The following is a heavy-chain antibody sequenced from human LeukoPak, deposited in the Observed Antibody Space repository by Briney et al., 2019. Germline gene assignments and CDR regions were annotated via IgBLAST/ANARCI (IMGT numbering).Heavy chain of an antibody. V-gene: IGHV4-39*01. D-gene: IGHD6-13*01. CDR3: ARQWGSSWYDNWFDP. J-gene: IGHJ5*02. CDR2: IYYSGST. Sequence: PSETLSLTCTVSGGSISSSSYYWGWIRQPPGKGLEWIGSIYYSGSTYYNPSLKSRVTISVDTSKNQFSLKLSSVTAADTAVYYCARQWGSSWYDNWFDPWGQGTLVTVSS. CDR1: GGSISSSSYY.